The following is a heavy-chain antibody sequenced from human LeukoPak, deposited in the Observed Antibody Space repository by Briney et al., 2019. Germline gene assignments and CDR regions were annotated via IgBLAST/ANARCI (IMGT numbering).Heavy chain of an antibody. CDR1: GFTFSNAW. J-gene: IGHJ4*02. CDR3: ARVYGSGRNVGAQRGYYFDY. CDR2: IKTTSDGGTP. Sequence: GGSLRLSCAASGFTFSNAWMSWVRQAPGKGLEWVGRIKTTSDGGTPDYAAPVKGRFTMSRADSTNTLYLQMNSLKSEDTAVYYCARVYGSGRNVGAQRGYYFDYWGQGTLVTVSS. D-gene: IGHD3-10*01. V-gene: IGHV3-15*01.